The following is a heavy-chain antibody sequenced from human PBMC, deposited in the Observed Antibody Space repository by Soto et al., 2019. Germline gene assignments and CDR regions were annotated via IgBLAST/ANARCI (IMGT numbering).Heavy chain of an antibody. D-gene: IGHD3-10*01. CDR3: ARLSYYNAGGYRLIDY. CDR1: GYNFTTYR. V-gene: IGHV5-10-1*01. CDR2: IDPSDSYT. Sequence: GESLKISCKGSGYNFTTYRITWVRQMPGKGLEWMGRIDPSDSYTNYSPSFQGHVTISADKSISTAYLQWSSLKASDTAMYYCARLSYYNAGGYRLIDYWGQGTPVTVSS. J-gene: IGHJ4*02.